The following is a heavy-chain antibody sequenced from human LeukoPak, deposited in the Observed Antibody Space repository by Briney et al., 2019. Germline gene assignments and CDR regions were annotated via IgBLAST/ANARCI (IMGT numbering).Heavy chain of an antibody. CDR3: AKDRKGIAVVRGVEY. Sequence: PGGSLRLSCAASGFTPRSYAMSWVRQAPGKGLEWVSAISGSGGSTYYADSVKGRFTISRDNSKNTLYLHMNSLRAEDTAVYYSAKDRKGIAVVRGVEYWGQGALVTVSS. CDR1: GFTPRSYA. CDR2: ISGSGGST. V-gene: IGHV3-23*01. J-gene: IGHJ4*02. D-gene: IGHD6-19*01.